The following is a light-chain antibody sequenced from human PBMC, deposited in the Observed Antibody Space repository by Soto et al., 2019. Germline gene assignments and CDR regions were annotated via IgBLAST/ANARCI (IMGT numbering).Light chain of an antibody. CDR3: GTWDSSLSAVV. J-gene: IGLJ2*01. CDR1: SSNIGNNY. V-gene: IGLV1-51*01. Sequence: QSVLTQPPSVSAAPGQKVTISCSGSSSNIGNNYISWYQQLPGTAPKLLIYDNNKRPSGIPDRFSGSKSGTSATLGITGLPTGDEADYYCGTWDSSLSAVVLGGGTKLTVL. CDR2: DNN.